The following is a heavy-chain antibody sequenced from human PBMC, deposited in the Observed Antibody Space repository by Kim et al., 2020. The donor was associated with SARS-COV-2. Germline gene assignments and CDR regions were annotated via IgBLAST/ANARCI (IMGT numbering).Heavy chain of an antibody. J-gene: IGHJ4*02. CDR1: GFTFSSYA. Sequence: GGSLRLSCAASGFTFSSYAMHWVRQAPGKGLEWVAVISYDGSNKYYADSVKGRFTISRDNSKNTLYLQMNSLRAEDTAVYYCARVGYYYDSSQYYFDYWGQGTLVTVSS. CDR2: ISYDGSNK. D-gene: IGHD3-22*01. CDR3: ARVGYYYDSSQYYFDY. V-gene: IGHV3-30*04.